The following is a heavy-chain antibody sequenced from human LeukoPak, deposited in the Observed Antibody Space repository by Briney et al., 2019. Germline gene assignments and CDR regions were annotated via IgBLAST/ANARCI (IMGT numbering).Heavy chain of an antibody. J-gene: IGHJ6*03. CDR1: GFTFSSYS. V-gene: IGHV3-21*01. D-gene: IGHD2-15*01. Sequence: PGGSLRLSCAASGFTFSSYSMNWVRQAPGKGLEWVSSISSSSSYIYYADSVKGRFTISRDNAKNSLYLQMNSLRAEDTAVYYCARRPIDCSGGSCYSYYYYYYMDVWGKGTTVTVSS. CDR2: ISSSSSYI. CDR3: ARRPIDCSGGSCYSYYYYYYMDV.